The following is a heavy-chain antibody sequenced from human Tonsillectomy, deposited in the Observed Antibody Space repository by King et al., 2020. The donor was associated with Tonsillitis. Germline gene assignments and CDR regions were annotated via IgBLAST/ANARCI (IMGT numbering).Heavy chain of an antibody. J-gene: IGHJ3*02. CDR3: ARSDYSKDAFDI. Sequence: VQLVESGGGLVQPGVSLRLSCAASGFTFSSYWMHWVRQAPGKGLVWVSRINSDGSSTSYADSVKGRFTISRDNAKNTLYLQMNSRTAEDTDVYFCARSDYSKDAFDIWGPGTMVTVSS. D-gene: IGHD4-11*01. V-gene: IGHV3-74*01. CDR1: GFTFSSYW. CDR2: INSDGSST.